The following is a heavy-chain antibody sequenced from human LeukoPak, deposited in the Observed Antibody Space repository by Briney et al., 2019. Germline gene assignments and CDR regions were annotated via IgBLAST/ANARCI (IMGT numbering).Heavy chain of an antibody. Sequence: GGSLRLSCAASGFTFSSYAMHWVRQAPGKGLEWVAVISYDGSNKYYADSVKGRLTISRDNSKNTLYLQMNSLRAEDTAVYYCARDMGYCSSTSCYFFDYWGQGTLVTVSS. V-gene: IGHV3-30-3*01. J-gene: IGHJ4*02. D-gene: IGHD2-2*01. CDR1: GFTFSSYA. CDR3: ARDMGYCSSTSCYFFDY. CDR2: ISYDGSNK.